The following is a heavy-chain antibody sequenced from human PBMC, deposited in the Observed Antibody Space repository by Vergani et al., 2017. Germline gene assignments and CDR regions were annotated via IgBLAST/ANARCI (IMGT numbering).Heavy chain of an antibody. Sequence: QVQLVESGGGVVQPGRSLRLSCAASGFTFSSYGMHWVRQAPGKGLEWVSVIYSGGSTYYADSVKGRFTISRDNSKNTLYLQMNSLRAEDTAVYYCASGSYYPVGDYWGQGTLVTVSS. J-gene: IGHJ4*02. V-gene: IGHV3-NL1*01. D-gene: IGHD1-26*01. CDR3: ASGSYYPVGDY. CDR1: GFTFSSYG. CDR2: IYSGGST.